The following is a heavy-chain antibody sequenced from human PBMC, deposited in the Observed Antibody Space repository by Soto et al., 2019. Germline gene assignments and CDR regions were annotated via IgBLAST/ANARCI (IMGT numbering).Heavy chain of an antibody. CDR3: ARELGDDDILTGIDY. CDR2: ISSSSSTI. CDR1: GFTSSSYS. J-gene: IGHJ4*02. Sequence: GGSLRLTCEASGFTSSSYSMNWVRQAQGKGLEGVSYISSSSSTIYYADSVKGRFTISRDNAKNSLYLQMNSLRAEDTAVYYCARELGDDDILTGIDYWGQGTLFTVSS. V-gene: IGHV3-48*01. D-gene: IGHD3-9*01.